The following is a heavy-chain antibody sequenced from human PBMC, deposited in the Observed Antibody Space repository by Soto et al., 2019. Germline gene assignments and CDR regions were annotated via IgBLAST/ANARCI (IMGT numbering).Heavy chain of an antibody. D-gene: IGHD5-12*01. J-gene: IGHJ4*02. CDR2: ISSSSSYI. CDR1: GFTFSSYS. Sequence: EVQLVESGGGLVKPGGSLRLSCAASGFTFSSYSMNWVRQAPGKGLEWVSSISSSSSYIYYADSVKGRFTISRDNAKNSLYLQMNSLRAEDTAVYYCARGSGGWLQLVGYWGQGTLVTVSS. CDR3: ARGSGGWLQLVGY. V-gene: IGHV3-21*01.